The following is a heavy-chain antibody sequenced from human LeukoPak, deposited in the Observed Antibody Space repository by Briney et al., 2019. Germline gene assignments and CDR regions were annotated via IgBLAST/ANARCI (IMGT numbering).Heavy chain of an antibody. CDR3: AKESFATTSWGHDY. CDR2: ITSSGRST. J-gene: IGHJ4*02. V-gene: IGHV3-23*01. D-gene: IGHD1-26*01. Sequence: GGSLRLSCAASGFTSKDYAMTWVRQAPGKGLEWVSSITSSGRSTYYADSVKGHFTISRDNSNNILYLQMSSLRVEDTAIYYCAKESFATTSWGHDYWGQGTLVTVSS. CDR1: GFTSKDYA.